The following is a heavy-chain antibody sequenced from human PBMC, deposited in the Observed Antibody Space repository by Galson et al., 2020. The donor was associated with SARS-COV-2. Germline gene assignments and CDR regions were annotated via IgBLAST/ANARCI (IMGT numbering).Heavy chain of an antibody. J-gene: IGHJ4*02. CDR3: TTDPGDYYGYGPGY. CDR2: IGSKGNGETK. Sequence: GESLKISCVASGFDFTKAYLRWVRQTPGKGLEWVGHIGSKGNGETKDYVKGGFLISRDESKNTVYLQMDSLRIEDTAVYYCTTDPGDYYGYGPGYWGQGTRVTVFS. CDR1: GFDFTKAY. V-gene: IGHV3-15*04. D-gene: IGHD3-10*01.